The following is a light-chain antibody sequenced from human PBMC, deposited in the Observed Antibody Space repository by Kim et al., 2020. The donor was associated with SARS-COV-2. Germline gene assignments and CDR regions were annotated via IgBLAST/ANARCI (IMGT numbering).Light chain of an antibody. CDR2: FDS. Sequence: SYELTQPPSLSVAPGKTARITCVGNNIGSKSVHWYRQKTGQAPVVVMCFDSDWPSGIPERFSGSNSGNTATLTISGVEAGDEADYYCQVWDTSSDHHYVFGTGTKVTVL. CDR3: QVWDTSSDHHYV. V-gene: IGLV3-21*04. J-gene: IGLJ1*01. CDR1: NIGSKS.